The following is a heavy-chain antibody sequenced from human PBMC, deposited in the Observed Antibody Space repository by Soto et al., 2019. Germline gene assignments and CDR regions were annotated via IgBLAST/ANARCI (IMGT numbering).Heavy chain of an antibody. CDR3: AMRPPGVPI. CDR2: IHHSGST. CDR1: GGSISSSDW. D-gene: IGHD2-8*01. J-gene: IGHJ4*02. Sequence: QVQLQESGPGLVKPSGTLSLTCAVSGGSISSSDWWSWVRQPPGKGLEWVGEIHHSGSTNYNPSLKSRGTISVDKYERPFPLNANSVHAADWAVGYSAMRPPGVPIWGQGPLVSVSS. V-gene: IGHV4-4*02.